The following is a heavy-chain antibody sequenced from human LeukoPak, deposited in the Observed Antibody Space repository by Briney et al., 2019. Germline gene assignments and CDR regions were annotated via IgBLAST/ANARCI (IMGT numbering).Heavy chain of an antibody. Sequence: SETLSLTCTVSGGSISSYYWSWIRQPAGKGLEWIGCIYTSGSTNHNPSLKSRVTMSVDTSKNQFSLKLSSVTAADTAVYYCARALGVRGVMYFDYWGQGTLVTVSS. CDR3: ARALGVRGVMYFDY. CDR2: IYTSGST. V-gene: IGHV4-4*07. J-gene: IGHJ4*02. CDR1: GGSISSYY. D-gene: IGHD3-10*02.